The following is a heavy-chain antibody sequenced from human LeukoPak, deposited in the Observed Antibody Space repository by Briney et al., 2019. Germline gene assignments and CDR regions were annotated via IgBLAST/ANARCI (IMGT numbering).Heavy chain of an antibody. CDR3: GVLYPPTSFYIAAGEALDP. J-gene: IGHJ5*02. Sequence: ASVKVSCKASGCTFTSYDINWVRQATGQGLEWMGWMNPNSGNTGYAQKFQGRVTMTRNTSISTAYMELSSLRSEDTAVYYCGVLYPPTSFYIAAGEALDPWGQGTLVTVSS. CDR2: MNPNSGNT. V-gene: IGHV1-8*01. CDR1: GCTFTSYD. D-gene: IGHD6-13*01.